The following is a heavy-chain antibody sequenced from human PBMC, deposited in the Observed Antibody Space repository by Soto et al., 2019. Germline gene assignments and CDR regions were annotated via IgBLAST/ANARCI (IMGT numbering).Heavy chain of an antibody. CDR1: GYTFTSYA. CDR3: ARDWDFWSGYVWFDP. CDR2: INAGNGNT. J-gene: IGHJ5*02. V-gene: IGHV1-3*01. D-gene: IGHD3-3*01. Sequence: ASVKVSCKASGYTFTSYAMHWVRQAPGQRLEWMGWINAGNGNTKYSQRFQGRVTITRDTSASTAYMELSSLRSEDTAVYYCARDWDFWSGYVWFDPWGQGTLVTVSS.